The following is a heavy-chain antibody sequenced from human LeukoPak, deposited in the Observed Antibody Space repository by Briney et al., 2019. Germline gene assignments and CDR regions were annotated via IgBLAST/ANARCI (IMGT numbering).Heavy chain of an antibody. J-gene: IGHJ4*02. D-gene: IGHD2-8*02. CDR1: GFTFSSYA. CDR2: ISYDGSNK. CDR3: TAVVYARALLVY. Sequence: AGGSLRLSCAASGFTFSSYAMHWVRQAPGKGLEWVAVISYDGSNKYYADSVKGRFTISRDNSKNTLYLQMNSLRAEDTAVYYCTAVVYARALLVYWGQGTLVTVSS. V-gene: IGHV3-30*04.